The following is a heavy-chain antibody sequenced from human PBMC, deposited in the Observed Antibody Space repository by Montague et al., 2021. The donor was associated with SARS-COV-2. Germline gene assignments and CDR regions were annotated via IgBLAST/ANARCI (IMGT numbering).Heavy chain of an antibody. D-gene: IGHD2-21*01. CDR1: GDSVSSNSAT. Sequence: CAISGDSVSSNSATWNWVRQSPSRGLEWLGWTYYRSKWYNDYAVSVRGRVTINPDTSKNQFSLQLNSVTPEDTAIYYCTSGGEVNYNVMDVCGQGTTVTVSS. CDR3: TSGGEVNYNVMDV. J-gene: IGHJ6*02. V-gene: IGHV6-1*01. CDR2: TYYRSKWYN.